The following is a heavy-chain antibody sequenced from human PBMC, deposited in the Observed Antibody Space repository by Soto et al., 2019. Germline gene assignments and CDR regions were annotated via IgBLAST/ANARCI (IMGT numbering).Heavy chain of an antibody. CDR3: ALSSVAAAGFDY. D-gene: IGHD6-13*01. CDR1: GYRFTSYW. Sequence: GESLKISCKGSGYRFTSYWIGWVRQIPGKGLEWMGIFYPGDSDTRVSPPFQGQVTISADKSISTAYLQWSSLTASDTAIYYCALSSVAAAGFDYWGQGTVVTVSS. V-gene: IGHV5-51*01. J-gene: IGHJ4*02. CDR2: FYPGDSDT.